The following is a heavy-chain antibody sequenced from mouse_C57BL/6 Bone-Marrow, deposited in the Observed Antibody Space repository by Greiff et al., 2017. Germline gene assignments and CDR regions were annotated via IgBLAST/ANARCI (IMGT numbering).Heavy chain of an antibody. D-gene: IGHD2-4*01. CDR1: GYSFTDYN. CDR3: GRGYDYDYAMDY. Sequence: EVHLVESGPELVKPGASVKISCKASGYSFTDYNMNWVKQSHGKSLEWIGVINPNYGTTSYNQKFKGKATLTVDQSSSTAYMQHNSLTSEDSAVYYCGRGYDYDYAMDYWGQGPSVTVSS. CDR2: INPNYGTT. J-gene: IGHJ4*01. V-gene: IGHV1-39*01.